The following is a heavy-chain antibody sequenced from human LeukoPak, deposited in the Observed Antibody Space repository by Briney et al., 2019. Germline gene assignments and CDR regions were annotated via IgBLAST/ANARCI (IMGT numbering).Heavy chain of an antibody. CDR2: ISYDGSNK. Sequence: GGSLTLSCTVSGFTFSRYAMHWVREAPGGGREGVAVISYDGSNKYYAGSVKGRFTISRDNSKNTLYLQMNSLRAEDTAVYYCARDRVGATDYFDYWGQGTLVTVSS. CDR1: GFTFSRYA. D-gene: IGHD1-26*01. V-gene: IGHV3-30-3*01. CDR3: ARDRVGATDYFDY. J-gene: IGHJ4*02.